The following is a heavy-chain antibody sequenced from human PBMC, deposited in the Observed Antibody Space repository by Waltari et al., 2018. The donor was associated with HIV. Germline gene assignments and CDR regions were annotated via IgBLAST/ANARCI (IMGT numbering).Heavy chain of an antibody. V-gene: IGHV3-23*01. CDR3: VRHPYSDYSLVWVDS. J-gene: IGHJ5*01. CDR2: ISGIGYSM. D-gene: IGHD4-17*01. Sequence: EVQLLESGGGLVQTGGSLRLSCAASGFTFSSHARGWVRQAPGKGLEWVSIISGIGYSMNYADSAKGHFTIYRDNSKNVLYLQMNSLRVEDTAIYYCVRHPYSDYSLVWVDSWGQGTLVSVSS. CDR1: GFTFSSHA.